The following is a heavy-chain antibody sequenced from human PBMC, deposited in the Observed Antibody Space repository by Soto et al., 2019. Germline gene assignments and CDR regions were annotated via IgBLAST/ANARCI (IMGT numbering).Heavy chain of an antibody. Sequence: QVQLVQGGSEMKKPGSAVKISCKASGGIFKFSTFFWVRQAPGQGLEWMGGIIPMRGTTHSAPTFQGRVSFDADESTDTAYMELGSLKSDDTALYYCARGQDARSHWAYTYYFDFWGQGTVITVSS. V-gene: IGHV1-69*01. CDR2: IIPMRGTT. D-gene: IGHD3-16*01. J-gene: IGHJ4*02. CDR3: ARGQDARSHWAYTYYFDF. CDR1: GGIFKFST.